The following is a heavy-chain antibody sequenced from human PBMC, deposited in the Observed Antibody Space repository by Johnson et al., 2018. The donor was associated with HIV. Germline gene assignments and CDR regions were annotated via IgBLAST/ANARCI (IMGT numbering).Heavy chain of an antibody. CDR2: ISYDGTNK. D-gene: IGHD1-26*01. CDR3: AREGYGSYSASDAFDI. Sequence: VQLVESGGGVVQPGRSLRLSCAASGFTFSSYAMHWVRQAPGKGLEWVAVISYDGTNKYYADSMKGRFTISRDNSKSTLYLEMNSLRAEDTALYYCAREGYGSYSASDAFDIWGQGTMVTVSS. CDR1: GFTFSSYA. V-gene: IGHV3-30*04. J-gene: IGHJ3*02.